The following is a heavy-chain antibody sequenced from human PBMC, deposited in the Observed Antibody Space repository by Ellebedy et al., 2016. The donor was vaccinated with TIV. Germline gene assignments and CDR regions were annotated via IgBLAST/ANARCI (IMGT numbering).Heavy chain of an antibody. CDR2: IYGGGGTT. Sequence: GESLKISCAASGFTFRNYAMGWVRQTPGKGLEWVSGIYGGGGTTYYADSVKGRFTISRDNSKNTLYLQMNSLRAEDTAIYYCAKDQVGGDGRWVFDIWGQGTIVTVSS. V-gene: IGHV3-23*01. J-gene: IGHJ3*02. CDR1: GFTFRNYA. CDR3: AKDQVGGDGRWVFDI. D-gene: IGHD3-16*01.